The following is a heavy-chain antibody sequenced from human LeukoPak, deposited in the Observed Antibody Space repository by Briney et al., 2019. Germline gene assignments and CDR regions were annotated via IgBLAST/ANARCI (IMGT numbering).Heavy chain of an antibody. CDR3: ARDPTPPAMVPGMTPYYHGKEV. CDR2: IYYSGST. Sequence: SETLSLTCTVSGGSISSYYWSWIRQPPGKGLEWIGYIYYSGSTNYNPSLKSRVTISVDTSKNQFSLKLSSVTAADTAVYYCARDPTPPAMVPGMTPYYHGKEVWGQGTTVTVSS. CDR1: GGSISSYY. J-gene: IGHJ6*02. D-gene: IGHD3-10*01. V-gene: IGHV4-59*01.